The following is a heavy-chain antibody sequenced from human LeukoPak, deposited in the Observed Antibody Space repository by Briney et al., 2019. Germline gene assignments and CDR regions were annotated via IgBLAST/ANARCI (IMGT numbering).Heavy chain of an antibody. CDR2: IYYTGTT. CDR1: GGSIHSGGFY. J-gene: IGHJ4*02. Sequence: KPSETLSLTCAVSGGSIHSGGFYWTWIRQHPGKGLEWIAYIYYTGTTYYNPSLKSRVTLSIDTSKSQFSLRLTSVTAADTAVYYCARNREFGEYYFDFWGRGTLVTVSS. CDR3: ARNREFGEYYFDF. V-gene: IGHV4-31*11. D-gene: IGHD4-17*01.